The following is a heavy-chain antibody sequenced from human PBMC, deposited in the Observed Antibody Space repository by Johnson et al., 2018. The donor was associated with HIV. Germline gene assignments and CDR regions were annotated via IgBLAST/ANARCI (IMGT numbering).Heavy chain of an antibody. CDR2: VNWNGART. D-gene: IGHD6-6*01. V-gene: IGHV3-20*04. Sequence: VQLVESGRGVVRPGGSLRLSCAASGFTFDDFGMNWVRHAPGKGLEWVSDVNWNGARTGYADSVKGRFTISRDNSKNTLYLQMNSLRAEDTAVYYCAKDRGDGVAARRRSAFDIWGQGTMVTVSS. CDR3: AKDRGDGVAARRRSAFDI. CDR1: GFTFDDFG. J-gene: IGHJ3*02.